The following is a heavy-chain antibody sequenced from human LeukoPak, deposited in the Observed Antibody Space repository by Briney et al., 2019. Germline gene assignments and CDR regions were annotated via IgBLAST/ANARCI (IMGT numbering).Heavy chain of an antibody. D-gene: IGHD6-13*01. Sequence: KPGGSLRLSCAASGFTFSSYSMNWVRQAPGKGLEWVSSISSSSSYIYYADSVKGRFTISRDNAKNSLYLQMNSLRVEDTAVYYCAKGSAAAGTIYTFDIWGQGTMLTVSS. CDR3: AKGSAAAGTIYTFDI. J-gene: IGHJ3*02. V-gene: IGHV3-21*04. CDR2: ISSSSSYI. CDR1: GFTFSSYS.